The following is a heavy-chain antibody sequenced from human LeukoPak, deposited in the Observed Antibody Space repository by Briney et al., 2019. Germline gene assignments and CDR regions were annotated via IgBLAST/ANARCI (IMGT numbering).Heavy chain of an antibody. V-gene: IGHV4-31*03. Sequence: SQTLSLTCTVSGGSISSGGYYWSWIRQHPGKGLEWIGYIYYSGSTYYNPPLKSRVTISVDTSKNQFSLKLSSVTAADTAVYYCARGVVVVAATPPYFDYWGQGTLVTVSS. J-gene: IGHJ4*02. CDR3: ARGVVVVAATPPYFDY. CDR1: GGSISSGGYY. CDR2: IYYSGST. D-gene: IGHD2-15*01.